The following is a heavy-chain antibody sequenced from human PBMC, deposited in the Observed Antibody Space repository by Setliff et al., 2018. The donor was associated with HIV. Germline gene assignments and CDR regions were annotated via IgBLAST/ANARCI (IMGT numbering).Heavy chain of an antibody. D-gene: IGHD2-21*01. CDR2: ISSNTGNP. CDR3: ARSNIYSDAFDI. J-gene: IGHJ3*02. V-gene: IGHV7-4-1*02. Sequence: ASVKVSCKASGYSFTTYSLNWVRQVPGQGVEWMGWISSNTGNPTYAQDFTGRFVFSLDTSVNTAYLQITTLKAEDSAVYYCARSNIYSDAFDIWGQGTMVTVSS. CDR1: GYSFTTYS.